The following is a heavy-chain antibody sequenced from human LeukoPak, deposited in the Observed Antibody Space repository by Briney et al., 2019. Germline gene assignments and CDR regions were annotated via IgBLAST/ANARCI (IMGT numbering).Heavy chain of an antibody. CDR1: GGSISSYY. V-gene: IGHV4-59*01. CDR2: IYYSGST. CDR3: ARLGWLYGSGSMNWFDH. Sequence: SETLSLTCTVSGGSISSYYWSWIRQPPGKGLEWIGYIYYSGSTNYNPSLKSRVTIPVDTSKNQFSLKLSSVTAADTAVYYCARLGWLYGSGSMNWFDHWGRGILVTVSS. J-gene: IGHJ5*02. D-gene: IGHD3-10*01.